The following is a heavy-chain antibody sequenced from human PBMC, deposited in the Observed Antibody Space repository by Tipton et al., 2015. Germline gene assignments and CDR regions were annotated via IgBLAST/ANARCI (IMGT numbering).Heavy chain of an antibody. Sequence: TLSLTCAVYGGSFSGYYWSWIRQPPGEGLEWIGEINESGSTNYNSSLKNRVTVSVDTSLNHLSLYLTSVTAADAGGYYWARGRGWPPTSVFDTWGQGSLVTVSS. D-gene: IGHD3-3*01. CDR3: ARGRGWPPTSVFDT. V-gene: IGHV4-34*01. CDR2: INESGST. J-gene: IGHJ5*02. CDR1: GGSFSGYY.